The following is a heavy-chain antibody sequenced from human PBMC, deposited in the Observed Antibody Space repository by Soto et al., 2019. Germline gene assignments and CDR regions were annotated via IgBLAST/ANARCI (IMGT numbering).Heavy chain of an antibody. V-gene: IGHV4-39*02. CDR1: GGSISSSSYY. J-gene: IGHJ6*02. CDR2: IYYSGST. CDR3: AREGGQQLVRWDYYYGMDV. D-gene: IGHD6-13*01. Sequence: QLQLQESGPGLMKPSETLSLTCTVSGGSISSSSYYWGWIRQPPGKGLEWIGSIYYSGSTYYNPSLKSRVTISVDTSKNQFSLKLSSVTAADTAVYYCAREGGQQLVRWDYYYGMDVWGQGTTVTVSS.